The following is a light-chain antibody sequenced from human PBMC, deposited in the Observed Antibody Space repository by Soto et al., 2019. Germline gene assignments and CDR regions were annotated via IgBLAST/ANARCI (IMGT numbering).Light chain of an antibody. CDR2: WAS. CDR1: QSVLYSSNNKNY. Sequence: DIVMTQSPDSLAVSLGERATINCKSSQSVLYSSNNKNYLAWYQQKPGQPPKLLIYWASTRESGVPDXXXGXXXXXXXTLTISSLQAEDVAVYYCQQYYSTPLTFGGGTKVEIK. J-gene: IGKJ4*01. CDR3: QQYYSTPLT. V-gene: IGKV4-1*01.